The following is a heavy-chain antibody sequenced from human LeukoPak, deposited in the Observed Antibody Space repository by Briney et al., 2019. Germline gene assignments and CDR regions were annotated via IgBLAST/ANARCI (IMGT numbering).Heavy chain of an antibody. CDR3: ARVWSEFDY. D-gene: IGHD3-16*01. CDR1: GFTFRTYW. V-gene: IGHV3-74*01. J-gene: IGHJ4*02. Sequence: GGSLRLSCAASGFTFRTYWMHWVRQPPGKGLVWVSRISPDGSTTTYADSVKGRFTISGDNSKNTVFLQMDSLGVDDTAMYYCARVWSEFDYWGQGALVTVSS. CDR2: ISPDGSTT.